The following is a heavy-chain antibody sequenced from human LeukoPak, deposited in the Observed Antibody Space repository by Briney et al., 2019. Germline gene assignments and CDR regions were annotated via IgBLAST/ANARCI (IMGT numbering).Heavy chain of an antibody. CDR3: ARLYCGGDCYPDY. J-gene: IGHJ4*02. Sequence: NTSETLSLTCTVSGGSISSYYWSWIRQPPGKGLEWIGYIYYSGSTNYNPSLKSRVTISVDTSKNQFSLKLSSVTAADTAVYYCARLYCGGDCYPDYWGQGTLVTVSS. V-gene: IGHV4-59*08. CDR1: GGSISSYY. CDR2: IYYSGST. D-gene: IGHD2-21*02.